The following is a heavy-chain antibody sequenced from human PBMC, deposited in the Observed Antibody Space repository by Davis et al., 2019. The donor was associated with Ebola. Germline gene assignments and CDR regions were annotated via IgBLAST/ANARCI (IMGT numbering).Heavy chain of an antibody. Sequence: GESLKISCAAFGFAVSSNHMHWVRQAPGKGLEWVATLYTGGSSYYADSVKGRFSISRDNSKNTLYLQMNTLRAEDTAVYYCARDGHIIRFLEFATPPPPHYYMDVWGKGTTVTVSS. V-gene: IGHV3-53*01. CDR1: GFAVSSNH. CDR3: ARDGHIIRFLEFATPPPPHYYMDV. J-gene: IGHJ6*03. CDR2: LYTGGSS. D-gene: IGHD3-3*01.